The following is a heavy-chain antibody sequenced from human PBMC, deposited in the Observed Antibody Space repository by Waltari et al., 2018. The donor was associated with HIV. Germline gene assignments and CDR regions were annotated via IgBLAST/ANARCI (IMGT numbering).Heavy chain of an antibody. CDR1: GYTFTGYS. CDR2: INPNSGGT. CDR3: ARVRSLRGAYYYYGMDV. Sequence: QVQLVQSGAEVKKPGASVKVSCKASGYTFTGYSMHWVRQAPGQGLEWMGWINPNSGGTNYAQKFQGWVTMTRDTSISTAYMELSRLRSDDTAVYYCARVRSLRGAYYYYGMDVWGQGTTVTVSS. V-gene: IGHV1-2*04. J-gene: IGHJ6*02. D-gene: IGHD3-10*01.